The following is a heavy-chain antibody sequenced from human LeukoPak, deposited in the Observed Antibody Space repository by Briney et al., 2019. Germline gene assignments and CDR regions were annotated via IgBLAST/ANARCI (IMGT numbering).Heavy chain of an antibody. Sequence: PGGSLRLXCAASGFTFSSYDMNWVRQAPGKGLEWVSYISRLSSTIYSADSVKGRFTISRDNAKNSLFLQMNSLRAEDTAVYYCARHRDSSGTDYWGQGTLVTVSS. D-gene: IGHD3-22*01. CDR3: ARHRDSSGTDY. V-gene: IGHV3-48*01. CDR1: GFTFSSYD. J-gene: IGHJ4*02. CDR2: ISRLSSTI.